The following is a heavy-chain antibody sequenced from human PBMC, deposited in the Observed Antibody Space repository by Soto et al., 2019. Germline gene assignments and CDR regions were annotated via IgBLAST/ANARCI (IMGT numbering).Heavy chain of an antibody. D-gene: IGHD1-7*01. Sequence: SVKVSCKASGGTFSSYAISWVRQAPGQGLEWMGGIIPIFGTANYAQKFQGRVTITADESTSTAYMELSSLGSEDTAVYYCARSQVSKLELRYYYYYGMDVWGQGTTVTVSS. V-gene: IGHV1-69*13. CDR3: ARSQVSKLELRYYYYYGMDV. CDR1: GGTFSSYA. CDR2: IIPIFGTA. J-gene: IGHJ6*02.